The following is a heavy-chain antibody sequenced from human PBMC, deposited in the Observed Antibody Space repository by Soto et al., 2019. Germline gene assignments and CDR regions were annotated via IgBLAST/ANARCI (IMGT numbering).Heavy chain of an antibody. CDR3: ARGGDRNDYYYGMDV. D-gene: IGHD7-27*01. Sequence: QVQLQQWGAGLLKPSETLSLTCAVYGGSFSGYYWSWIRQPPGKGLEWIGEINHSGSTNYNPSLKSRVTISVDTSKNQFSLKLSSVTAADTAVYYCARGGDRNDYYYGMDVWGQGTTVTVSS. CDR2: INHSGST. J-gene: IGHJ6*02. V-gene: IGHV4-34*01. CDR1: GGSFSGYY.